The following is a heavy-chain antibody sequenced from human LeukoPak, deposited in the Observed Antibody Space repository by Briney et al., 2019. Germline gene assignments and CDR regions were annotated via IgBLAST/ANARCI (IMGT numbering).Heavy chain of an antibody. CDR3: ARDGYDILTGLPGAFDI. D-gene: IGHD3-9*01. Sequence: PGGSLRLSCAASGFTFSSYSMNWVRQAPGKGLEWVSYISSSSSTIYYADSVKGRFTISRDNAKNPLYLQMNSLRAEDTAVYYCARDGYDILTGLPGAFDIWGQGTMVTVSS. V-gene: IGHV3-48*04. CDR1: GFTFSSYS. J-gene: IGHJ3*02. CDR2: ISSSSSTI.